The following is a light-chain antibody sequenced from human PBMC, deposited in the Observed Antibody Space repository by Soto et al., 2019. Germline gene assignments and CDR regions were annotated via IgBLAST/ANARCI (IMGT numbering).Light chain of an antibody. Sequence: QSVLTQPASVSGSPGQSITISCTGTSSDVGGFNYVSWYQQHPGKAPKLIIYDVSYRPSGVSYRFSASKSGNTASLTISGLQAEDEAGYFCSSYTTSSTLLFGGGTKLTVL. V-gene: IGLV2-14*01. J-gene: IGLJ2*01. CDR1: SSDVGGFNY. CDR3: SSYTTSSTLL. CDR2: DVS.